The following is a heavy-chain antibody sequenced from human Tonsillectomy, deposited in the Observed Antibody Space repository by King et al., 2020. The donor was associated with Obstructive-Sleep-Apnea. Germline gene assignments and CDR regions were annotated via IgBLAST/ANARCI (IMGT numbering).Heavy chain of an antibody. CDR3: AIPYSSYEQGAFHI. CDR1: GGSTSSYY. J-gene: IGHJ3*02. Sequence: VQLQESGPGLVKPSETLSLTCTVSGGSTSSYYWTWIRQPPGQGLEWLGYVYYSGTTNYNPSLKSRVTISVDTSKNQFSLRLSSVTAADTAVYYCAIPYSSYEQGAFHIWGQGTMVTVSS. V-gene: IGHV4-59*08. D-gene: IGHD5-12*01. CDR2: VYYSGTT.